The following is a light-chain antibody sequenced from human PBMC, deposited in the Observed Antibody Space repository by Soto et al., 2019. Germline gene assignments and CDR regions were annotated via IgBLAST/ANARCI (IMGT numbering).Light chain of an antibody. J-gene: IGKJ1*01. CDR1: QSVSSSY. V-gene: IGKV3-20*01. CDR2: GAS. CDR3: QHYGSSWT. Sequence: EIVLTQSPGTLSLSPGERATLSCRASQSVSSSYLAWYQQKPGQAPRLLIYGASSRATGIPDRFSGSGSGTVFTLTIRRLEPEDFAVYYCQHYGSSWTFGQGTKVEIK.